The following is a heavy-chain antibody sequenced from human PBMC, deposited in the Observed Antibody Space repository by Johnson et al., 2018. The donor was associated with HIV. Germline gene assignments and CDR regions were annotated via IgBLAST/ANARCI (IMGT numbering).Heavy chain of an antibody. D-gene: IGHD6-6*01. CDR2: MWYDGSNK. CDR1: GFTFSTYG. V-gene: IGHV3-33*01. J-gene: IGHJ3*02. CDR3: ARVSSSSSFDAFDI. Sequence: QVQLVESGGGVVQPGRSLRLSCAASGFTFSTYGMHWVRQAPGKGLEWVAVMWYDGSNKYYADSVKGRFTISRDNSKNTLYLQMNSLRAEDTAVYYCARVSSSSSFDAFDIWGQGTMVTVSS.